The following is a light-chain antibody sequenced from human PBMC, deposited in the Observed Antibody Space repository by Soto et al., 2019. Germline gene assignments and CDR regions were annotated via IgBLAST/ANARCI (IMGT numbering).Light chain of an antibody. Sequence: EIGLTQSPATLSLSPGERATLSCRASQSVSSYLAWYQQKPGQAPRLLIYDASNRATGIPARFSGSGSGTDFTLTISSLEPEDFAVYYCQQRSNWPPRLTFGPGTKVDNK. V-gene: IGKV3-11*01. CDR1: QSVSSY. J-gene: IGKJ3*01. CDR2: DAS. CDR3: QQRSNWPPRLT.